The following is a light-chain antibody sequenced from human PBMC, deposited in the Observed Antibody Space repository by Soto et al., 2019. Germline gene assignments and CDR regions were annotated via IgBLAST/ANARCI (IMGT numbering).Light chain of an antibody. CDR2: EVS. V-gene: IGLV2-14*01. Sequence: QSVLTQPASVSGSPGQSITISCTGTSSDVGGYNYVSWYQQHPGKAPKLMIYEVSNRLSGVSNRFSGSKSGNTASLTISGLQAEDEADYYCSSYTSSSTPLYVFGTGTKVTVL. J-gene: IGLJ1*01. CDR3: SSYTSSSTPLYV. CDR1: SSDVGGYNY.